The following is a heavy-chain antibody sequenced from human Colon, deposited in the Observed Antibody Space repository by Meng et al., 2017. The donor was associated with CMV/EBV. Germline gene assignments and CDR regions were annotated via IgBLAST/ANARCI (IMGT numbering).Heavy chain of an antibody. CDR1: GFIFSNYA. CDR3: AREVGVTVFGSLIRGLAV. D-gene: IGHD3-10*01. J-gene: IGHJ6*02. Sequence: GESLKISCAASGFIFSNYAMSWVRQAPGKGLEWVSYISGSGDTVYYADSVKGRFTVSRDNAKNSLYLHMTSLRAEDTAVYYCAREVGVTVFGSLIRGLAVWGQGTTVTVSS. V-gene: IGHV3-48*04. CDR2: ISGSGDTV.